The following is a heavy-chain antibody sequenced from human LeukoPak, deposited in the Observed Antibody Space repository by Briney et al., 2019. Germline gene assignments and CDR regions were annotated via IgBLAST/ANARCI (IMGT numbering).Heavy chain of an antibody. CDR2: IYYSGYT. V-gene: IGHV4-59*08. Sequence: PSETLSLTCTVSGGSISSHYWSWLRQPPGKGLEWIGHIYYSGYTNYSPSLKSRVTISVATSKNQFSLNLNSVTAADTAVYYCAEQNGGYLVFFDFWGQGTLVTVSS. J-gene: IGHJ4*02. CDR3: AEQNGGYLVFFDF. CDR1: GGSISSHY. D-gene: IGHD3-22*01.